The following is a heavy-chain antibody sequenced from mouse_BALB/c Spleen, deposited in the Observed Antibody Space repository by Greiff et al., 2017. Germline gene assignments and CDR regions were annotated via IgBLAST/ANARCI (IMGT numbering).Heavy chain of an antibody. CDR2: ISSGSSTI. J-gene: IGHJ2*01. Sequence: EVKLVESGGGLVQPGGSRKLSCAASGFTFSSFGMHWVRQAPEKGLEWVAYISSGSSTIYYADTVKGRFPISRDNPKNTLFLQMTSLRSEDTAMYYCARGGYYYGSSYYFDYWGQGTTLTVSS. CDR1: GFTFSSFG. CDR3: ARGGYYYGSSYYFDY. D-gene: IGHD1-1*01. V-gene: IGHV5-17*02.